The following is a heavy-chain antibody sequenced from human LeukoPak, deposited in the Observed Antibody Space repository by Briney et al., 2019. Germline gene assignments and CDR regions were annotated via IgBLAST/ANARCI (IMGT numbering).Heavy chain of an antibody. V-gene: IGHV4-34*01. CDR3: ARARGTFIVGATILFDY. Sequence: SETLSLTCAVYGGSFSCYYWSWIRQPPGKGLEWIGEINHSGSTNYNPSLKSRVTISVDTSKNQFSLKLSSVTAADTAVYYCARARGTFIVGATILFDYWGQGTLVTVSS. D-gene: IGHD1-26*01. J-gene: IGHJ4*02. CDR2: INHSGST. CDR1: GGSFSCYY.